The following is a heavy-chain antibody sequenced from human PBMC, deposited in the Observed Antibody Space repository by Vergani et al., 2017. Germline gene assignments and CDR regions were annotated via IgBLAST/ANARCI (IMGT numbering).Heavy chain of an antibody. Sequence: QVQLQESGPGLVKPPGTLSLTCAVSGGSISSSNWWSWVRQPPGKGLEWIGEIYHSVSTNYNPSLKSRVTISVDKSKNQFSLKLSSVTAADTAVYYCARDVGYCSGGSCYSHYFDYWGQGTLVTVSS. CDR2: IYHSVST. J-gene: IGHJ4*02. V-gene: IGHV4-4*03. D-gene: IGHD2-15*01. CDR1: GGSISSSNW. CDR3: ARDVGYCSGGSCYSHYFDY.